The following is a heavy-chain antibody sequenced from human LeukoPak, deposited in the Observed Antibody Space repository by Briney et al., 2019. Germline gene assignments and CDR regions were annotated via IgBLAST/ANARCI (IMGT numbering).Heavy chain of an antibody. Sequence: KTSETLSLTCAVYGESFSGYYWSWIRQPPGKGLEWIGEINHSGSTNYNPSLKSRVTISIDTSKNQFSLKLSSVTAADTAMYYCARGRAGLWGQGTLVTVSS. D-gene: IGHD6-19*01. CDR1: GESFSGYY. J-gene: IGHJ4*02. CDR3: ARGRAGL. V-gene: IGHV4-34*01. CDR2: INHSGST.